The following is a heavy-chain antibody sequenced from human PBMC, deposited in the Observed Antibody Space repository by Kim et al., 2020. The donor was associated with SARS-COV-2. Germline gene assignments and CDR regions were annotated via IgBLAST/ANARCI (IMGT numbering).Heavy chain of an antibody. V-gene: IGHV3-33*01. CDR3: ARVRIFKCSSTSCSYDAFDI. D-gene: IGHD2-2*01. J-gene: IGHJ3*02. Sequence: GGSLRLSCAASGFTFSSYGMHWVRQAPGKGLEWVAVIWYDGSNKYYADSVKGRFTISRDNSKNTLYLQMNSLRAEDTAVYYCARVRIFKCSSTSCSYDAFDIWGQGTMVTVSS. CDR2: IWYDGSNK. CDR1: GFTFSSYG.